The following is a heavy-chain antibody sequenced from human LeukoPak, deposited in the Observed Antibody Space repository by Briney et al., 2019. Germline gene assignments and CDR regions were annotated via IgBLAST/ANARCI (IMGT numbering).Heavy chain of an antibody. Sequence: GGSLRLSCAASGFTFSSYAMCWVRQTPGKGLEWVSAISGSGGSTYYADSVKGRFTISRDNSKNTLYLQMNSLRAEDTAVYYCANSKWELLPYYYGMDVWGQGTTVTVSS. D-gene: IGHD1-26*01. CDR2: ISGSGGST. J-gene: IGHJ6*02. V-gene: IGHV3-23*01. CDR3: ANSKWELLPYYYGMDV. CDR1: GFTFSSYA.